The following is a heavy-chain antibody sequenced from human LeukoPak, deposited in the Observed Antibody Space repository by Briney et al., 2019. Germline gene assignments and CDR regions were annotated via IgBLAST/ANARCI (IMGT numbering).Heavy chain of an antibody. CDR2: IWYDGSNK. CDR3: ARDGLTMVRGQTFLDY. V-gene: IGHV3-33*01. J-gene: IGHJ4*02. D-gene: IGHD3-10*01. CDR1: GFIFSSHG. Sequence: GGSLRLSCAASGFIFSSHGIHWVRQAPGKGLEGVAIIWYDGSNKYYADSVKGRFSISRDNSKNTLYLQMNSLRAEDTAVYYCARDGLTMVRGQTFLDYWGQGTLVTVSS.